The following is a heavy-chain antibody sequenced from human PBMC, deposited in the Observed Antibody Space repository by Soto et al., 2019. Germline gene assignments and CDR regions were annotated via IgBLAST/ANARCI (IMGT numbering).Heavy chain of an antibody. CDR3: ARHYSSGWYSPFYY. CDR2: IYWNDDK. Sequence: QITLKESGPTLVKPTQTLTLTCTFSGFSLSTSGVGVGWIRQPPWKALERLSLIYWNDDKRYSRSLKSGLTITKDTSKNQVVLTMTNMDPVDTATYYCARHYSSGWYSPFYYWGQGTLVTVSS. V-gene: IGHV2-5*01. J-gene: IGHJ4*02. CDR1: GFSLSTSGVG. D-gene: IGHD6-19*01.